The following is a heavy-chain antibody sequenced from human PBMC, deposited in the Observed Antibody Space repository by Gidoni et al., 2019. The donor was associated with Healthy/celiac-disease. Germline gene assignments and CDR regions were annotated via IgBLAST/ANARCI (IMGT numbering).Heavy chain of an antibody. CDR3: ARDWQPMDYYYGMDV. J-gene: IGHJ6*02. D-gene: IGHD6-13*01. CDR2: INAGNGNT. CDR1: GYTFTSYA. Sequence: QVQLVQSGAEVTKPGASEKVSCKASGYTFTSYAMHWVRQAPGQRLEWMGGINAGNGNTKYSQKFQGRVTITRDTSASTAYMELSSLRSEDTAVYYCARDWQPMDYYYGMDVWGQGTTVTVSS. V-gene: IGHV1-3*01.